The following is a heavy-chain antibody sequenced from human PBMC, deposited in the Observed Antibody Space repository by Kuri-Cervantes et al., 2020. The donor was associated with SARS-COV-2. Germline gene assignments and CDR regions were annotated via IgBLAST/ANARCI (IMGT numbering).Heavy chain of an antibody. V-gene: IGHV1-2*02. CDR2: INPNSGDT. J-gene: IGHJ6*02. CDR1: GYTFTDYY. CDR3: ARGEGHCKWKDVYYYYGMDV. Sequence: ASVKVSCKASGYTFTDYYMNWVRQAPGQGLEWMGWINPNSGDTNYAQKFQGKVTMTRDTSVSAAYMELSRLRSDDTAVYHFARGEGHCKWKDVYYYYGMDVWGQGTTVTVSS. D-gene: IGHD1-1*01.